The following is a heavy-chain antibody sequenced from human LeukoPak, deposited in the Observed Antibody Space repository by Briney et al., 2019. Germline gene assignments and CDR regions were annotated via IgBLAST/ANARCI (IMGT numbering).Heavy chain of an antibody. D-gene: IGHD3-10*01. J-gene: IGHJ6*02. V-gene: IGHV3-30-3*01. CDR3: ARELLWFGELGYYYYGMDV. CDR1: GFTFSSYA. Sequence: PGGSLRLSCAASGFTFSSYAMHWVRQAPGKGLEWVAVISYDGSNKYYADSVKGRFTISRDNSKNTLYLQMNSLRAEDTAVYYCARELLWFGELGYYYYGMDVWGQGTTVTVSS. CDR2: ISYDGSNK.